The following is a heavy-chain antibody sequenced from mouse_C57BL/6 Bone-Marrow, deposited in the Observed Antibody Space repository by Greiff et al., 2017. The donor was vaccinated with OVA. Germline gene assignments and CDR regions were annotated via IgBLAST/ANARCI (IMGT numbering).Heavy chain of an antibody. CDR3: TTSKYDGDY. CDR1: GFNIKDDY. Sequence: EVKVVESGAELVRPGASVKLSCTASGFNIKDDYMHWVKQRPEQGLEWIGWIDPENGDTEYASKFQGKATITADTSSNTAYLQLSSLTSEDTAVYYCTTSKYDGDYWGQGTTLTVSS. V-gene: IGHV14-4*01. D-gene: IGHD2-14*01. CDR2: IDPENGDT. J-gene: IGHJ2*01.